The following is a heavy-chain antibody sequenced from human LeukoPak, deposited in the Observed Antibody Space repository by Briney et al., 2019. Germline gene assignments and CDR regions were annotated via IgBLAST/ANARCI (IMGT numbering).Heavy chain of an antibody. J-gene: IGHJ4*02. Sequence: PGGSLRLSCAASGFTFSSYSMNWVRQAPGKGLEWVSYISSSSSTVYYADSVKGRFTISRDNAKNTLYLQMNSLRVEDTAVYYCARVAQDFLSSDWHWGQGTLVTVSS. CDR3: ARVAQDFLSSDWH. CDR2: ISSSSSTV. CDR1: GFTFSSYS. D-gene: IGHD6-19*01. V-gene: IGHV3-48*04.